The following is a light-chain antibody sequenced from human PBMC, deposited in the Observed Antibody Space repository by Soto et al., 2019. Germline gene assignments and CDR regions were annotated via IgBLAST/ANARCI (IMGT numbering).Light chain of an antibody. Sequence: EIVLTQSPGTLSLSPGERATLSCRASQSVSSSYLAWYQQKPDQAPRLLIYGASSRATGIPDRFSGSGSGTDFTLTISRLEPEDFAVYYCQQYGFSLRTFGQGTKVDIK. V-gene: IGKV3-20*01. CDR2: GAS. J-gene: IGKJ1*01. CDR3: QQYGFSLRT. CDR1: QSVSSSY.